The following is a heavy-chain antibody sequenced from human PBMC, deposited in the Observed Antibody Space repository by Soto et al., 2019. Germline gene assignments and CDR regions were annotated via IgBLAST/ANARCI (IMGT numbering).Heavy chain of an antibody. D-gene: IGHD3-22*01. CDR3: ARYFCYYDSSGYYCPFDY. Sequence: SETLSITCTSSVGSVSIGSYSWSGIRQPPGKGLEWIGYIYYSGSTNYNPSLKSRVTISVDTSKNQFSLKLSSVTAADTAVYYCARYFCYYDSSGYYCPFDYWGQGTMVTVSS. J-gene: IGHJ4*02. CDR1: VGSVSIGSYS. CDR2: IYYSGST. V-gene: IGHV4-61*01.